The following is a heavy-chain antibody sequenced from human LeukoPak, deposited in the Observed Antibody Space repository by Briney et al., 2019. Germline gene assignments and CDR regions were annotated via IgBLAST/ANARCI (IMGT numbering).Heavy chain of an antibody. CDR1: GFTFSSYW. CDR2: ISSGGST. D-gene: IGHD6-25*01. Sequence: GGSLRLSCAASGFTFSSYWMTWVRQGPGKGLEWVSVISSGGSTYYADSVTGRFTISRDNSKNTVYLQMNSLRVEDTAVYYCGRDLIGTAASWDCWGQGTLVTVSS. V-gene: IGHV3-53*01. J-gene: IGHJ4*02. CDR3: GRDLIGTAASWDC.